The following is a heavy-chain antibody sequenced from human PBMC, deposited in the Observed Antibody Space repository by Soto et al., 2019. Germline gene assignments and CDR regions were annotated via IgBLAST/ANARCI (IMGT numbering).Heavy chain of an antibody. D-gene: IGHD1-26*01. CDR3: AKESYSGTYSPFDY. CDR2: ISWNSDRI. Sequence: EVQLVESGGGLVQPGRSLRLSCAASGFTFDDYAMHWVRQAPGKGLEWVSSISWNSDRIGYADSVKDRFSISRDNAKISLYLQMNSLRAEDTALYYCAKESYSGTYSPFDYWGQGTLVTVSS. CDR1: GFTFDDYA. J-gene: IGHJ4*02. V-gene: IGHV3-9*01.